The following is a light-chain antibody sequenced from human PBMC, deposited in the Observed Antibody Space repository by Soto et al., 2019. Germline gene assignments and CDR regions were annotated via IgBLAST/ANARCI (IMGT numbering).Light chain of an antibody. J-gene: IGLJ2*01. CDR2: EGS. Sequence: QSVLTQPASVSGSPGQSITISCTGTSSDIKNSNLVSWYQQPPGKAPKLMIYEGSKRPSGISHRFSGSKSGTTASLTISGLQAEDEADYYCYSYTTYSSLMVFGGGTQLTVL. CDR1: SSDIKNSNL. V-gene: IGLV2-23*03. CDR3: YSYTTYSSLMV.